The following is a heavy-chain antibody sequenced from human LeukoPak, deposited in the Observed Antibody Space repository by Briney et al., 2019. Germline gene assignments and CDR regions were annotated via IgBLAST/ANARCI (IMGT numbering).Heavy chain of an antibody. V-gene: IGHV3-66*02. D-gene: IGHD6-13*01. CDR3: ARDRWKGSSSWYPADY. Sequence: GWSLRLSCAASGFTVSSNYMSWIRQAAGQGLEWVSIIYSGGTTHYADSVKGRFTISRDNSKNTLSLQMNSLRAEDTAVYYCARDRWKGSSSWYPADYWGQGTLVTVSS. J-gene: IGHJ4*02. CDR2: IYSGGTT. CDR1: GFTVSSNY.